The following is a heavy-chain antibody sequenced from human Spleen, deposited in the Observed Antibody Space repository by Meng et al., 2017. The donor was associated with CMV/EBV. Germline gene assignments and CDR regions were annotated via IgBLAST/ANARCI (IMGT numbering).Heavy chain of an antibody. J-gene: IGHJ4*02. CDR1: GFTFNTYA. Sequence: LSLTCAASGFTFNTYAMNWVRQAPGKGLEWVSSIDGSGGNTFHADSVKGRFTISRDNPRNTLYLQMNSLRAVDTAIYYCAKATRLSIIRRGTTWGFDLWGQGTLVTVSS. V-gene: IGHV3-23*01. D-gene: IGHD3-16*01. CDR2: IDGSGGNT. CDR3: AKATRLSIIRRGTTWGFDL.